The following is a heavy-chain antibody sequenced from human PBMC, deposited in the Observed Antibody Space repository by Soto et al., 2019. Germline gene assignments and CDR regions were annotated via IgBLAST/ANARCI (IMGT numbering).Heavy chain of an antibody. J-gene: IGHJ4*02. V-gene: IGHV1-69*06. D-gene: IGHD1-26*01. CDR3: ARGGRVGATRPFDY. Sequence: SXKVSCRASGGTXSSYAISWVRQAPGQGLEWMGGIIPIFGTANYAQKFQGRVTITADKSTSTAYMQLSSLRSEDTSVYYCARGGRVGATRPFDYWGQGTLVTVSS. CDR2: IIPIFGTA. CDR1: GGTXSSYA.